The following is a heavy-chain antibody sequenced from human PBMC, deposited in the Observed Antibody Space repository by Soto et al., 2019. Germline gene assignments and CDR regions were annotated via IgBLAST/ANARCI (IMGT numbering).Heavy chain of an antibody. CDR3: ATLSSSARPPHY. Sequence: EVQLVQSGGGLVQPGGSLRLSCAASGFTFSNYGMSWVRQTPGMGLAGVSGISGSGGITYYADSVKGRFTISRDNSKNTLYLQMNSLRAEDTAVYYCATLSSSARPPHYWGQGTLVTVSS. CDR1: GFTFSNYG. D-gene: IGHD6-13*01. V-gene: IGHV3-23*04. CDR2: ISGSGGIT. J-gene: IGHJ4*02.